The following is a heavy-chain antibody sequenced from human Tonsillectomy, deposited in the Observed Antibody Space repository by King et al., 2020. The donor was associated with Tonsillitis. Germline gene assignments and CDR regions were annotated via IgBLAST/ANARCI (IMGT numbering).Heavy chain of an antibody. J-gene: IGHJ3*01. D-gene: IGHD3-3*01. CDR1: GFTFSTFS. V-gene: IGHV3-30*14. CDR3: ARDPRDYDFWSGPTDAFDF. CDR2: VSFDATNK. Sequence: VQLVESGGGVVQPGRSLRLSCAASGFTFSTFSIHWVRHAPGKGLEWLAVVSFDATNKYFADSVRDRLTISRDNSQNTVYLDMNTLRPDDTAVYYCARDPRDYDFWSGPTDAFDFWGQGTMVTVSS.